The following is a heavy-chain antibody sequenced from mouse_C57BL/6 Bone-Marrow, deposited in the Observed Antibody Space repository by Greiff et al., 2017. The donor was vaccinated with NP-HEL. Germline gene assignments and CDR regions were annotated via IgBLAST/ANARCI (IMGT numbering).Heavy chain of an antibody. J-gene: IGHJ4*01. D-gene: IGHD2-5*01. Sequence: EVKLLESGPGLAKPSQTLSLPCSVTGYSITSDYWNWIRKFPGNKLEYMGYISYSGSTYYNPSLKSRISITRDTSKNQYYLQLNSVTTEDTATYYCASSRNYSKDYAMDYWGQGTSVTVSS. CDR1: GYSITSDY. CDR2: ISYSGST. CDR3: ASSRNYSKDYAMDY. V-gene: IGHV3-8*01.